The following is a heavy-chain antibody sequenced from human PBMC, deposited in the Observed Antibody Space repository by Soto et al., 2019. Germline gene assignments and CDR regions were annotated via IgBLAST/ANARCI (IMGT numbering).Heavy chain of an antibody. Sequence: PSETLSLTCAVYGGSFSGYYWSWIRQPPGKGLEWIGEINHSGITNYNPSLKSRVTISVDTSKNQFSLKLSSVTAADTAVYYCARRKGGLVYDILTGYQSRMYNWFDPWGQGTLVTVSS. V-gene: IGHV4-34*01. CDR1: GGSFSGYY. CDR2: INHSGIT. J-gene: IGHJ5*02. CDR3: ARRKGGLVYDILTGYQSRMYNWFDP. D-gene: IGHD3-9*01.